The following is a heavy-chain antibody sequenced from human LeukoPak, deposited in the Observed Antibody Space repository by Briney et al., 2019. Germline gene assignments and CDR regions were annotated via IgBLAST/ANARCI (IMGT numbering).Heavy chain of an antibody. D-gene: IGHD3-3*01. Sequence: SETLSLTCAVSGYSITSSSWWGWIRQPPGKGLEWIGYIYHSGTTYYNPSLKSRVTISVDTSKNQFSLKLSSVTAADTAVYYCARLLYDFWSGYYLFDYWGQGTLVTVSS. J-gene: IGHJ4*02. CDR3: ARLLYDFWSGYYLFDY. CDR2: IYHSGTT. CDR1: GYSITSSSW. V-gene: IGHV4-28*01.